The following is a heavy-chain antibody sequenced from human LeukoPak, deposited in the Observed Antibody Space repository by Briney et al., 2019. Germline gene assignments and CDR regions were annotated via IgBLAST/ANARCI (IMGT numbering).Heavy chain of an antibody. D-gene: IGHD3-10*01. Sequence: GGSLRLSCAASGFTFSSYAMSWVRQAPGKGLEWVSAISGSGGSTYYADSVKGRFTISRDNSKNTLYLQMNSLRAEDTAIYYCAKDRDPYYYGAGSYYNGVFDYGGQGTLVTVSS. CDR2: ISGSGGST. CDR1: GFTFSSYA. V-gene: IGHV3-23*01. CDR3: AKDRDPYYYGAGSYYNGVFDY. J-gene: IGHJ4*02.